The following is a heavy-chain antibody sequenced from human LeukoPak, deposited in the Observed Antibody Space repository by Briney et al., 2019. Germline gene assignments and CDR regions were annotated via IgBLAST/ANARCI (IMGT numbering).Heavy chain of an antibody. V-gene: IGHV1-2*02. Sequence: APVKVSCKASGYTFTGYYMHWVRQAPGQGLEWMGWINPNSGGTNYAQKFQGRVTMTRDTSISTAYMELSRLRSDDAAVYYCARDRSSSWYEGNWFDTWGQGTLGTVSS. CDR1: GYTFTGYY. CDR3: ARDRSSSWYEGNWFDT. J-gene: IGHJ5*02. D-gene: IGHD6-13*01. CDR2: INPNSGGT.